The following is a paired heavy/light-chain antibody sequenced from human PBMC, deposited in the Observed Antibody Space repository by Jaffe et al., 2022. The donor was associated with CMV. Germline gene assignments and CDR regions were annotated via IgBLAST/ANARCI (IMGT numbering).Light chain of an antibody. J-gene: IGKJ2*01. Sequence: DIQMTQSPSSLSASVGDRVTITCQASQDISNYLNWYQQKPGKAPKLLIYDASNLETGVPSRFSGSGSGTDFTFTISSLQPEDIATYYCQQWATFGQGTKLEIK. CDR3: QQWAT. CDR1: QDISNY. V-gene: IGKV1-33*01. CDR2: DAS.
Heavy chain of an antibody. CDR3: AKKDGEDIVLMVYARVEGNYFDY. CDR2: ISGSGGST. J-gene: IGHJ4*02. CDR1: GFTFSSYA. Sequence: EVQLLESGGGLVQPGGSLRLSCAASGFTFSSYAMSWVRQAPGKGLEWVSAISGSGGSTYYADSVKGRFTISRDNSKNTLYLQMNSLRAEDTAVYYCAKKDGEDIVLMVYARVEGNYFDYWGQGTLVTVSS. D-gene: IGHD2-8*01. V-gene: IGHV3-23*01.